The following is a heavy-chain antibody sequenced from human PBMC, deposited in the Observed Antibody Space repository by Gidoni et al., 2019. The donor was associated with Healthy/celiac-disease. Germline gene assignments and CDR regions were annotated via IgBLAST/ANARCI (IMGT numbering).Heavy chain of an antibody. CDR2: IYTSGRT. CDR1: GGSIRSYY. J-gene: IGHJ6*03. V-gene: IGHV4-4*07. D-gene: IGHD2-2*02. CDR3: ARDIGYCSSTSCYTAYYYYMDV. Sequence: QVQLQASGPGLEKPSETLSLPCTVSGGSIRSYYCRWIRQPAGKGLEWSGRIYTSGRTNYNPSRKSRATMSVDTSKNQFSLKLSAVTAADTAVYYCARDIGYCSSTSCYTAYYYYMDVWGKGTTVTVSS.